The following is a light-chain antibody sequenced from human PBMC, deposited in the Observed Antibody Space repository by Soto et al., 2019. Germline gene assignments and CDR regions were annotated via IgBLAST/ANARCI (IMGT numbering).Light chain of an antibody. V-gene: IGLV1-44*01. J-gene: IGLJ3*02. CDR1: SSNIGSRT. Sequence: QSVLTQPPSASGTPGQRVTISCSGSSSNIGSRTVNWYQQLPGTAPKLLIYSNNQRPSGVPGRFSGSKSGTSASLAISGLESEDEADYYCAAWDDSLNGRVFGGGTKLTVL. CDR2: SNN. CDR3: AAWDDSLNGRV.